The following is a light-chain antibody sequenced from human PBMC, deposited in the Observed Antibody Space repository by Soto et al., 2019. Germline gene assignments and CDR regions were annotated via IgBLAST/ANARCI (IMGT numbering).Light chain of an antibody. J-gene: IGKJ4*01. CDR1: QGISSY. CDR3: QQYYIFPLA. CDR2: AAS. V-gene: IGKV1-8*01. Sequence: MTQSPASLSGSVVGRVTITFRASQGISSYLAWYQQKPGKPPKPLIYAASTLHSGVPARFSGSGSGTDFTLTISGLQSEDFATYYCQQYYIFPLAFGGGTKVDIK.